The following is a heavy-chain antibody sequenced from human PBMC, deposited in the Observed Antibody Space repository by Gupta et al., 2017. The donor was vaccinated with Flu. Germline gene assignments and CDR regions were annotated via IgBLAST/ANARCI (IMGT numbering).Heavy chain of an antibody. J-gene: IGHJ6*02. CDR1: GGSFSGYY. CDR3: ARGGGLVVVPAAGYYYGMDV. V-gene: IGHV4-34*01. Sequence: QVQLQQWGAGLLKPSETLSLTCAVYGGSFSGYYWSWIRQPPGKGLEWIGGINHSGSTNYNPSLKSRVTISVDTSKNQFSLKLSSVTAADTAVYYCARGGGLVVVPAAGYYYGMDVWGQGTTVTVSS. D-gene: IGHD2-2*01. CDR2: INHSGST.